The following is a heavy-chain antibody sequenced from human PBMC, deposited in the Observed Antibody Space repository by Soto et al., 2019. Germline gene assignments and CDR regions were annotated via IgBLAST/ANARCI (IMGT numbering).Heavy chain of an antibody. Sequence: QVQLQESGPGLVKPSQTLSLTCTVSGGSISSGDYYWSWIRQPPGKGLEWIGYIYYSGSTYYNPSLMSRGTISVDTSKNQFSLKLSSVTAADTAVYYCARSAPRFPRTCDSLGQGTLVTVSS. J-gene: IGHJ4*02. CDR2: IYYSGST. CDR1: GGSISSGDYY. CDR3: ARSAPRFPRTCDS. V-gene: IGHV4-30-4*01.